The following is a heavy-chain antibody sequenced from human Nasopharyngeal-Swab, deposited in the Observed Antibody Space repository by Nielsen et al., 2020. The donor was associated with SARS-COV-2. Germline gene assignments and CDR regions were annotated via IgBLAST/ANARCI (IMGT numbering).Heavy chain of an antibody. CDR2: ITSNGGST. D-gene: IGHD3-16*01. Sequence: SCAASGFTFSSYAMHWVRQAPGKGLEYISGITSNGGSTYSANSVKGRFTISRDNSKNTLYLQMGSLRSEDMAVYYCARDDVGGAFDIWGQGTMVTVSS. J-gene: IGHJ3*02. CDR3: ARDDVGGAFDI. V-gene: IGHV3-64*01. CDR1: GFTFSSYA.